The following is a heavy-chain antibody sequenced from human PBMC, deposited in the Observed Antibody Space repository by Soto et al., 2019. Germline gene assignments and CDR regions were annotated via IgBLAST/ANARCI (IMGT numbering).Heavy chain of an antibody. CDR3: VHHQLVPYNYYGMDV. CDR2: IFHSGGS. D-gene: IGHD6-13*01. Sequence: QVQLQESGPGLVKPSGTLSLTCVVSGGSIRSTNWWSWVRQPPGKGLAWIGEIFHSGGSNYNPSLKSRVTRSVDKSKNQFSMKLSSVTAADTAVYYCVHHQLVPYNYYGMDVWGQGTTVTVSS. V-gene: IGHV4-4*02. J-gene: IGHJ6*02. CDR1: GGSIRSTNW.